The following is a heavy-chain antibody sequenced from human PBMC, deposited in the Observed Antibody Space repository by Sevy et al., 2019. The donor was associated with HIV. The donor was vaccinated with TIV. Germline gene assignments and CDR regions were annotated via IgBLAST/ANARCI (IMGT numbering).Heavy chain of an antibody. D-gene: IGHD3-10*01. V-gene: IGHV1-18*01. Sequence: ASVKVSCKASGYTFISYAINWVRRAPGQGLEWMGWISAYNGNTNYAQKLQGRVTMTTDTSSSTAYMELRSLRSDDTAVYYCARSYGSGNYYGYWGQGTLVTVSS. CDR1: GYTFISYA. CDR3: ARSYGSGNYYGY. CDR2: ISAYNGNT. J-gene: IGHJ4*02.